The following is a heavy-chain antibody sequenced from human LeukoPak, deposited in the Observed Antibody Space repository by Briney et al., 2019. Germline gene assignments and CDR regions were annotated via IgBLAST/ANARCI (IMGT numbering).Heavy chain of an antibody. Sequence: KPSETLSLTCTVSGGSLNSYYGNWIPQPAGKGLECIGRIYTSGITNFNHSLQSRVTLLLDTSKRQLTLRLTSVIAADTAVYYCARGYYDYILGSYPAVDYWGQGTLVTVSS. CDR3: ARGYYDYILGSYPAVDY. D-gene: IGHD3-16*02. CDR1: GGSLNSYY. J-gene: IGHJ4*02. CDR2: IYTSGIT. V-gene: IGHV4-4*07.